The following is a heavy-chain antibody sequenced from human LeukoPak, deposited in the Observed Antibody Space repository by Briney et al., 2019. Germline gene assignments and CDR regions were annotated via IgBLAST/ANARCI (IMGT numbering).Heavy chain of an antibody. Sequence: GGSLRLSCAASGFTFSSYSTNWVRQAPGKGLEWVSYISSNSRIIYYADSVKGRFTISRDNAKNSLNLQMNSLRDEDTAVYYCARDEGITGTALNYWGQGTLVTVSS. D-gene: IGHD1-20*01. CDR2: ISSNSRII. V-gene: IGHV3-48*02. J-gene: IGHJ4*02. CDR1: GFTFSSYS. CDR3: ARDEGITGTALNY.